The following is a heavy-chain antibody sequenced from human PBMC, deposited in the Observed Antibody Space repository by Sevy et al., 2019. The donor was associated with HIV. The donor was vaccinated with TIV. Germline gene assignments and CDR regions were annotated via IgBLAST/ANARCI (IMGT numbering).Heavy chain of an antibody. D-gene: IGHD6-19*01. CDR2: ISTYNTVS. Sequence: ASVKVSCKASGYTFTSYGISWVRQAPGQGLEWMGWISTYNTVSNSGQKFHDRVTMTIDTSTSTAYMELRSLRSDDTAVYYCARSTQVAGRSNWFDPWGQGTLVTVSS. CDR1: GYTFTSYG. J-gene: IGHJ5*02. CDR3: ARSTQVAGRSNWFDP. V-gene: IGHV1-18*01.